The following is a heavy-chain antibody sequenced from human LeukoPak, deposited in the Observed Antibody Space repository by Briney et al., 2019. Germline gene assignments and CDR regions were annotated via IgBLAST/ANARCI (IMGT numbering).Heavy chain of an antibody. J-gene: IGHJ5*02. V-gene: IGHV1-18*01. D-gene: IGHD3-3*01. Sequence: ASVKVSCKASGYTFTSYGISWVRQAPGQGLEWMGWISAYNGNTNYVQKLQGRVTMTTDTSTSTAYMELRSLRSDDTAVYYCARVGYDFWSGYYPLDPWGQGTLVTVSS. CDR2: ISAYNGNT. CDR1: GYTFTSYG. CDR3: ARVGYDFWSGYYPLDP.